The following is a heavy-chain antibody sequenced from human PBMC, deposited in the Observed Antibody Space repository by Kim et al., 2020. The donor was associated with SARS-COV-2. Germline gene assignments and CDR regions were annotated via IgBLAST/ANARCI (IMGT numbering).Heavy chain of an antibody. V-gene: IGHV3-30*04. J-gene: IGHJ4*02. Sequence: GGSLRLSCAASGFTFSSYAMHWVRQAPGKGLEWVAVISYDGSNKYYADSVKGRFTISRDNSKNTLYLQMNSLRAEDTAVYYCARGLYDFWSGYYITGHGFDYWGQGTLVTVSS. D-gene: IGHD3-3*01. CDR3: ARGLYDFWSGYYITGHGFDY. CDR2: ISYDGSNK. CDR1: GFTFSSYA.